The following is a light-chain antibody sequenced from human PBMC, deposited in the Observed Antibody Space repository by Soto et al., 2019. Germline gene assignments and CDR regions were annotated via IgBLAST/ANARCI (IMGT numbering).Light chain of an antibody. CDR2: EVS. J-gene: IGLJ1*01. Sequence: QSALTQPPSASGSPGQSVTISCTGTSSDVGDYNYVSWYQQHPGKAPKLMIYEVSKRPSGVPDRFSGSKSGNTPSLTVSGLQAEDEADYYCSSYAGSLYVFGTGTKVTVL. CDR1: SSDVGDYNY. V-gene: IGLV2-8*01. CDR3: SSYAGSLYV.